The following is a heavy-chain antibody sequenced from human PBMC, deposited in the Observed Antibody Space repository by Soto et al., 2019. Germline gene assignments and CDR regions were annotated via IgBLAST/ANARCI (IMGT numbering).Heavy chain of an antibody. CDR1: GYTFTSYG. V-gene: IGHV1-18*01. Sequence: VASVKVSCKASGYTFTSYGISWVRQAPGQGLEWMGWISAYNGNTNYAQKLQGRVTMTTDTSTSTAYMELRSLRSDDTAVYYCARDIVATITFWFDPWGQGTLVTVSS. CDR2: ISAYNGNT. J-gene: IGHJ5*02. CDR3: ARDIVATITFWFDP. D-gene: IGHD5-12*01.